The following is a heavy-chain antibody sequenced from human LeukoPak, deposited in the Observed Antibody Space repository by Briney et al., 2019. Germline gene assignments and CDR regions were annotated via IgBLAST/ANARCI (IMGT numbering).Heavy chain of an antibody. CDR3: ARGKWYYYDSSGYSFDY. D-gene: IGHD3-22*01. V-gene: IGHV4-34*01. Sequence: SETLPLTCAVYGGSFSGYYWSWIRQPPGKGLEWIGEINHSGSTNYNPSLKSRVTISVDTSKNQFSLKLSSVTAADTAVYYCARGKWYYYDSSGYSFDYWGQGTLVTVSS. CDR2: INHSGST. J-gene: IGHJ4*02. CDR1: GGSFSGYY.